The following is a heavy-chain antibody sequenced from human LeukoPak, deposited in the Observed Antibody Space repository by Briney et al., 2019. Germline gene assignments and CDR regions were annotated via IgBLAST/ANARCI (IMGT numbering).Heavy chain of an antibody. D-gene: IGHD3-10*01. CDR3: ASLALLWFGEFDY. J-gene: IGHJ4*02. CDR1: GFTFSDYY. V-gene: IGHV3-11*01. CDR2: ISSSGSTI. Sequence: PGGSLRLSCAASGFTFSDYYMSWIRQAPGKGLEWVSYISSSGSTIYYADSVKGRFTISRDNAKNSLYLQMNSLRAEDTAVYYCASLALLWFGEFDYWGQGTLVTVSS.